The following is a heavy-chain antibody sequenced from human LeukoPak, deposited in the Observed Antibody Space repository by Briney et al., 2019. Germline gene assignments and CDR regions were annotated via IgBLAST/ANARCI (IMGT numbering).Heavy chain of an antibody. D-gene: IGHD3-9*01. Sequence: ASVKVSCKASGYTFTNYDINWVRQAPGLGLEWMGWMNPKSGDTGYAQKFQGRVTMTRNTSITTAYIEVSSLRSEDTAVYYCARDPGVRFFDWSVDRWGQGTLVTVSS. CDR1: GYTFTNYD. CDR2: MNPKSGDT. V-gene: IGHV1-8*01. J-gene: IGHJ5*02. CDR3: ARDPGVRFFDWSVDR.